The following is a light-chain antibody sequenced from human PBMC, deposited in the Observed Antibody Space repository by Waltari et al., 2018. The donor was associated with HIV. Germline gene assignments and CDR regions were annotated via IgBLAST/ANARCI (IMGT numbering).Light chain of an antibody. V-gene: IGLV1-44*01. CDR1: SSNIGSNT. CDR2: SNS. J-gene: IGLJ2*01. Sequence: QSVLTQPPSASGTPGQRVTISCSGSSSNIGSNTVNWYQQLPGTAPKLLIYSNSQRPSGVADLFSGSKSGTSASLAISGLQSEDEADYYCAAWDDSLNGVVFGGGTKLTVL. CDR3: AAWDDSLNGVV.